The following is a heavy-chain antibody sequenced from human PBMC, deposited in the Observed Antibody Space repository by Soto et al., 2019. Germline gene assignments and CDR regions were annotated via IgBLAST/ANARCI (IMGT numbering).Heavy chain of an antibody. CDR2: IYPGDSDT. Sequence: IPGKGLEWMGIIYPGDSDTRYSPSFQGQVTISADKSISTAYLQWSSLKASDTAMYYCARHDAWNYGGMDVWGQGTTVTVSS. V-gene: IGHV5-51*01. CDR3: ARHDAWNYGGMDV. J-gene: IGHJ6*02. D-gene: IGHD1-1*01.